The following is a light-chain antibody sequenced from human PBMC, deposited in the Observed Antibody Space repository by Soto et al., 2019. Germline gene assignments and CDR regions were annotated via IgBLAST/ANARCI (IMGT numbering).Light chain of an antibody. CDR3: SSYEGVNNLL. CDR2: EVS. V-gene: IGLV2-8*01. CDR1: SSDVGGYNY. J-gene: IGLJ2*01. Sequence: QSALTQPPSASGSPGQSVTISCTGTSSDVGGYNYVSWYQQYPGKAPKLMIYEVSKRPSRVPDRFSGSKSGNTASLTVSGLQSEDEADYYCSSYEGVNNLLFGGGTKLTVL.